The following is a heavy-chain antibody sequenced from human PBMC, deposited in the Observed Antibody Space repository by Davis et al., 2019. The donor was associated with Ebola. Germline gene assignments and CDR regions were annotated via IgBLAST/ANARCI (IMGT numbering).Heavy chain of an antibody. CDR1: GYTFTKYG. CDR2: ISAYNGST. Sequence: ASVKVSCKASGYTFTKYGISWVRQAPGQGLEWMGWISAYNGSTKYAQKLQDRVTMTTDTSTSTAYMELRSLRSDDTAVYYCARVSIVAPYNFDSWGQGTLVTVSS. J-gene: IGHJ4*02. CDR3: ARVSIVAPYNFDS. D-gene: IGHD1-26*01. V-gene: IGHV1-18*01.